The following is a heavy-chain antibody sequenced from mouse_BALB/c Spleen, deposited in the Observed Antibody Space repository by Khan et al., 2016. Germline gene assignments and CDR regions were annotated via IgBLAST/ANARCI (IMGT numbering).Heavy chain of an antibody. Sequence: EVQLQESGPDLVKPSQSLSLTCTVTGYSITSGYSWHWIRQFPGNKLEWMGYIHYSGSTNYNPSLKRRISITRDTSKNQCFLQLNSVTTEAPATYYCARLRDWYFDVRGAGTTVTVSS. V-gene: IGHV3-1*02. J-gene: IGHJ1*01. CDR3: ARLRDWYFDV. CDR1: GYSITSGYS. CDR2: IHYSGST. D-gene: IGHD1-1*01.